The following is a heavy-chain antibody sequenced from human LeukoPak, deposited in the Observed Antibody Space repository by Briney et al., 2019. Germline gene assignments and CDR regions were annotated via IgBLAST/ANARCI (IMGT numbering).Heavy chain of an antibody. Sequence: GGSLRLSCAASGFTFDDYAMHWVRQAPGKGLEWVSGLSGSGGSTYYADSVKGRFTISRDNAKNSLYLQMNSLRAEDTAVYYCAELGITMIGGVWGKGTTVTISS. CDR2: LSGSGGST. V-gene: IGHV3-23*01. CDR3: AELGITMIGGV. D-gene: IGHD3-10*02. CDR1: GFTFDDYA. J-gene: IGHJ6*04.